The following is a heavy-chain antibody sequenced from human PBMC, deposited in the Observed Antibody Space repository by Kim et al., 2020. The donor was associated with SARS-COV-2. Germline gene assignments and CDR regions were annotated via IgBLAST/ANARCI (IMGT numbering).Heavy chain of an antibody. J-gene: IGHJ6*01. CDR1: GAAIRSPGYY. CDR3: ATLVTAIARGYYYYGMAY. V-gene: IGHV4-31*03. Sequence: SETLSLTCTVSGAAIRSPGYYWNWVRQRPGKGLEWMGYIYYSGDTYYSPSLKSRLTMSVDTSMSQFSLRLNSVTAADTAVYYCATLVTAIARGYYYYGMAYWGVGTTDTVSS. CDR2: IYYSGDT. D-gene: IGHD2-21*02.